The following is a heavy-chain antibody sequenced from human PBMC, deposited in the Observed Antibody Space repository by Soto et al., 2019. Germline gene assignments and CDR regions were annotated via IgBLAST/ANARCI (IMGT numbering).Heavy chain of an antibody. V-gene: IGHV1-69*13. D-gene: IGHD1-7*01. CDR3: AGFNLELELHSAGVSLYYYYGMDV. J-gene: IGHJ6*02. CDR1: GGTFSSYA. Sequence: GASVKVSCKASGGTFSSYAISWVRQAPGQGLEWMGGIIPIFGTANYAQKFQGRVTITADESTSTAYMELSSLRSEDTAVYYCAGFNLELELHSAGVSLYYYYGMDVWGQGTTVTVS. CDR2: IIPIFGTA.